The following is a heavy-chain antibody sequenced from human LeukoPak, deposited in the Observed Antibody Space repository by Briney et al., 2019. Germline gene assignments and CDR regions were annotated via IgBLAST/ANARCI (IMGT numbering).Heavy chain of an antibody. D-gene: IGHD3-22*01. V-gene: IGHV1-46*01. J-gene: IGHJ4*02. Sequence: ASVKVSCKASGYTFTSYYMHWVRQAPGQGLEWMGIINPSGGSTSYAQKFQGRVTMTRDTSTSTVYMELSSLRSEDTAVYYCARDRRMYYDSSGSFDYWGQGTLVTVSS. CDR2: INPSGGST. CDR1: GYTFTSYY. CDR3: ARDRRMYYDSSGSFDY.